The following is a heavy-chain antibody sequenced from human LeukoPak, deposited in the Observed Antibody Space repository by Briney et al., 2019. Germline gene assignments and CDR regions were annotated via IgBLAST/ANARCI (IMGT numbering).Heavy chain of an antibody. CDR2: IYTSGST. CDR3: ARGEYYDSSGYYYFDY. D-gene: IGHD3-22*01. CDR1: GGSISSYY. Sequence: KPSETLSLTCTVSGGSISSYYWSWVRQPAGKGLEWLGRIYTSGSTNYNPSLKSRVTMSVDTSKNQFSLKLSSVTAADTAVYCCARGEYYDSSGYYYFDYWGQGTLVTVSS. V-gene: IGHV4-4*07. J-gene: IGHJ4*02.